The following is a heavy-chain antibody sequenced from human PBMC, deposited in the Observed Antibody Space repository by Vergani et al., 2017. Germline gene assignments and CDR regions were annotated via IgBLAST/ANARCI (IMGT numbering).Heavy chain of an antibody. CDR2: IYNSGST. V-gene: IGHV4-59*11. Sequence: QLQLQESGPGLVKPSETLSLTCTVSGGSISSHYWSWIRQPPGKGLEWIGYIYNSGSTNYNPSLKSRVTISVDTSKNQFSLKLSSVTAADTAVYYCARDRYDPMVYYYGMDVWGQGTTVTVSS. CDR3: ARDRYDPMVYYYGMDV. CDR1: GGSISSHY. J-gene: IGHJ6*02. D-gene: IGHD3-10*01.